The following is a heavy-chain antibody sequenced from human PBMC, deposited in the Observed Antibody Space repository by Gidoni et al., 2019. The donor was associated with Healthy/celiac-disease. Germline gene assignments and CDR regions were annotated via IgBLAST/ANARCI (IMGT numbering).Heavy chain of an antibody. J-gene: IGHJ4*02. D-gene: IGHD2-2*01. V-gene: IGHV4-34*01. CDR3: ARLKGLGYCSSTSCRAKFLFDY. CDR1: GASFSGHS. Sequence: QVQLQQWGAGLLKPSETLSLTCAVSGASFSGHSWRWIRQPPGKGLDWIGEINHSVSPNYNPSLKSRVTISVDTSKNSFSLKLSFVTAADTAVYYCARLKGLGYCSSTSCRAKFLFDYWGQGTLVTVSS. CDR2: INHSVSP.